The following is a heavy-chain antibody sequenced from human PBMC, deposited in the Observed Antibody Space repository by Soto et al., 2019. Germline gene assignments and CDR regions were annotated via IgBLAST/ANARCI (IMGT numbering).Heavy chain of an antibody. CDR1: GFTFSSYA. Sequence: HPVGSLSLSCPASGFTFSSYAMSWVRQAPGEGLEWVSVTSGTGGSTYYADSVKGRFTISRDNSKNTLYLQMNSLRAEDTAVYYCAKDLVRLVRDSVDSWGYAILVTVSS. CDR3: AKDLVRLVRDSVDS. CDR2: TSGTGGST. V-gene: IGHV3-23*01. D-gene: IGHD2-21*02. J-gene: IGHJ5*01.